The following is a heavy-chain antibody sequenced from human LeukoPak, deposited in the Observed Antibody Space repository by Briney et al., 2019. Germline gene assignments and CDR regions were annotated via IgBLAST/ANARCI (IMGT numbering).Heavy chain of an antibody. D-gene: IGHD1-26*01. Sequence: SGTLSLTCAVSGGSISSSNWWSWVRQPPGKGLEWIGYIYYSGSTNYNPSLKSRVTISVDTSKNQFSLKLSSVTAADTAVYYCARGARSNDYWGQGTLVTVSS. CDR2: IYYSGST. CDR3: ARGARSNDY. V-gene: IGHV4-4*02. J-gene: IGHJ4*02. CDR1: GGSISSSNW.